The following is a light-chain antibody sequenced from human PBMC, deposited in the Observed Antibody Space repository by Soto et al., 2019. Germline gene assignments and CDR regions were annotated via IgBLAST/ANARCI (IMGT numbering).Light chain of an antibody. CDR3: GTWDSSLCAVL. CDR1: TSNIGSNS. J-gene: IGLJ2*01. Sequence: QSVLTQPPSVSAAPGQKVTISCSGSTSNIGSNSVSWYQQFPGTAPKLLIYDSNKRPSGIPDRFSGSKSGTSATLGITGLETGDEADYYCGTWDSSLCAVLFGGGTKVTVL. V-gene: IGLV1-51*01. CDR2: DSN.